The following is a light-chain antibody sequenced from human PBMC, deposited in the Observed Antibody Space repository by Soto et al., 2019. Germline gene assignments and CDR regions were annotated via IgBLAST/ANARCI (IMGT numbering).Light chain of an antibody. CDR3: GSWDSSLSAYV. CDR1: SSNIGGNP. V-gene: IGLV1-51*01. J-gene: IGLJ1*01. Sequence: QSVLTQPPSVSAAPGQKVSISCSGSSSNIGGNPVSWYQQLPGTAPKLLIYDENKRPSGIPDRFSGSKSGTSATLGITGFQTGDEADYYCGSWDSSLSAYVFGTGTKVTVL. CDR2: DEN.